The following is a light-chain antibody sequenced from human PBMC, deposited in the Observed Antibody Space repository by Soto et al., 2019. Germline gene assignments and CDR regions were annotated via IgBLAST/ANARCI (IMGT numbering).Light chain of an antibody. CDR3: MQALQTTWT. V-gene: IGKV2-28*01. CDR2: LGS. Sequence: DIVMTQSPLSLPVTPGEPASISCRSSQSLLHSNGYNYVDWSLQKPGQSPQLLIYLGSTRASGVPERFSGSGSGTDFTLKISRVEAEDVGVYYCMQALQTTWTFGQGTKVEIK. CDR1: QSLLHSNGYNY. J-gene: IGKJ1*01.